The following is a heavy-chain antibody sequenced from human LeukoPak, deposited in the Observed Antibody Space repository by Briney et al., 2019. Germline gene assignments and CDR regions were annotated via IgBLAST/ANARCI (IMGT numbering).Heavy chain of an antibody. J-gene: IGHJ4*02. V-gene: IGHV4-39*01. CDR3: ARLSRLFYYDSSGYFDY. D-gene: IGHD3-22*01. CDR2: IYYSGST. Sequence: SETMSLTSTVSGGSISSSSYYWGWIRQPPGKGLEWIGSIYYSGSTYYNPSLKSRVTISVDTSKNQFSLKLSSVTAADTDVYYCARLSRLFYYDSSGYFDYWGQGTLVTVSS. CDR1: GGSISSSSYY.